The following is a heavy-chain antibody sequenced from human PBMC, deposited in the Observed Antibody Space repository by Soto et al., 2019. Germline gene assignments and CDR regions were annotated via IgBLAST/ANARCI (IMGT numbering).Heavy chain of an antibody. CDR3: ARAILTPATYCTNGVCYRSAPFDY. D-gene: IGHD2-8*01. CDR1: GGTFSSYA. Sequence: SVKVSCKASGGTFSSYAISWVRQAPGQGLEWMGGIIPIFGTANYAQKFQGRVTITADESTSTAYMELSSLRSEDTAVYYCARAILTPATYCTNGVCYRSAPFDYWGQGTLVTVSS. CDR2: IIPIFGTA. J-gene: IGHJ4*02. V-gene: IGHV1-69*13.